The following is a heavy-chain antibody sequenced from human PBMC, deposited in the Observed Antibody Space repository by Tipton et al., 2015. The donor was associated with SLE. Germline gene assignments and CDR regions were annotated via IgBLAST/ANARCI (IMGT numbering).Heavy chain of an antibody. CDR1: GYTFTSYD. CDR3: ARGLPYADAFDI. CDR2: MNPNSGNT. Sequence: QLVQSGPEVKKPGASVKVSRKASGYTFTSYDINWVRQATGQGLEWMGWMNPNSGNTGYAQKFQGRATMTRNTSISTAYMELSSLRSEDTAVYYCARGLPYADAFDIWGQGTMVTVSS. D-gene: IGHD2-8*01. J-gene: IGHJ3*02. V-gene: IGHV1-8*02.